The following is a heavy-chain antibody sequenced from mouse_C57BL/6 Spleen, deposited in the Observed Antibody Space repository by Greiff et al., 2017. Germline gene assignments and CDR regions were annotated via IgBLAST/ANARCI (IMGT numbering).Heavy chain of an antibody. V-gene: IGHV1-64*01. CDR3: AIITTVPLYAMDY. J-gene: IGHJ4*01. CDR1: GYTFTSYW. D-gene: IGHD1-1*01. CDR2: IHPNSGST. Sequence: QVQLQQPGAELVKPGASVKLSCKASGYTFTSYWMHWVKQRPGQGLEWIGMIHPNSGSTNYNEKFKSKATLTVDKSSSTASMQLSSLTSEDSAVYYGAIITTVPLYAMDYWGQGTSVTVSS.